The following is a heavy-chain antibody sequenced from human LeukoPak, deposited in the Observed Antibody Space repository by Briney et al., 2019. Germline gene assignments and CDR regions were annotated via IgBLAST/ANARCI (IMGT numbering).Heavy chain of an antibody. CDR2: ISYDGSNK. D-gene: IGHD2-2*01. J-gene: IGHJ4*02. Sequence: PGRSLRLSCAASGFTFSSYGMHWVRQAPGKGLEWVAVISYDGSNKYYADSVKGRFTISRDNSKNTLYLQMNSLRAEDTAVYYCAKDGGEYQLPKTPAHWGQGTLVTVSS. CDR3: AKDGGEYQLPKTPAH. CDR1: GFTFSSYG. V-gene: IGHV3-30*18.